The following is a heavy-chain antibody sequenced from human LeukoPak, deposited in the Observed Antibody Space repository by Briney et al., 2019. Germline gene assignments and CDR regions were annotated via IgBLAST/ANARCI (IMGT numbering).Heavy chain of an antibody. Sequence: GGSLRLSCAASGLRFSDYYVSWIRQAPGKGLQWVSYISSGGDIMHYADSVKGRFTSSRDNAKNSLYLQMNSLRAEDTAVYYCARDGGGAAAGTGYYYYYYMDVWGKGTTVTISS. J-gene: IGHJ6*03. CDR3: ARDGGGAAAGTGYYYYYYMDV. CDR2: ISSGGDIM. V-gene: IGHV3-11*04. D-gene: IGHD6-13*01. CDR1: GLRFSDYY.